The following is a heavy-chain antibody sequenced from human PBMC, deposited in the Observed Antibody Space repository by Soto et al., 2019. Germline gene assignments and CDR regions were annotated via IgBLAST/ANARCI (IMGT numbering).Heavy chain of an antibody. D-gene: IGHD3-16*01. V-gene: IGHV4-31*02. CDR2: IYYSGST. Sequence: KASETMSLTCTVSGGSISSRSYYWAWIRQPPGKGLEWIGYIYYSGSTYYNPSLKSRVTISVDTSKNQFSLKLSSVTAADTAVYYCARDERTFGFDYWGQGTLVTVSS. CDR1: GGSISSRSYY. J-gene: IGHJ4*02. CDR3: ARDERTFGFDY.